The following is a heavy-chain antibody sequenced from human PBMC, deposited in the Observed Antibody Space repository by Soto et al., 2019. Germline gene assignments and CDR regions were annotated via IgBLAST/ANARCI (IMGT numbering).Heavy chain of an antibody. CDR1: GFTFSSYA. J-gene: IGHJ6*02. CDR2: ISGSGGST. Sequence: GSLRLSCAASGFTFSSYAMSWVRQAPGKGLEWVSAISGSGGSTYYADSVKGRFTISRDNSKNTLYLQMNSLRAEDTAVYYCAKTYYDSSGYPPKYYYGMDVWGQGTTVTVSS. V-gene: IGHV3-23*01. D-gene: IGHD3-22*01. CDR3: AKTYYDSSGYPPKYYYGMDV.